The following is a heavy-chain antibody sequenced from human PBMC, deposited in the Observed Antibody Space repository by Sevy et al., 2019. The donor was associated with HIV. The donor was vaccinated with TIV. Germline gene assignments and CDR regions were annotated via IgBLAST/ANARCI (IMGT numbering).Heavy chain of an antibody. J-gene: IGHJ5*01. V-gene: IGHV4-59*08. CDR3: AGHYYGGNSRWFDS. CDR2: IYYSGTT. Sequence: SETLSLICTVSGGSVSNYYWSWIRQPPGKGLEWIGYIYYSGTTDYNPSPEGRVIMPVDTSTNQFSLMLRSVTAADTAVYYCAGHYYGGNSRWFDSWGQGNMVTVSS. D-gene: IGHD4-17*01. CDR1: GGSVSNYY.